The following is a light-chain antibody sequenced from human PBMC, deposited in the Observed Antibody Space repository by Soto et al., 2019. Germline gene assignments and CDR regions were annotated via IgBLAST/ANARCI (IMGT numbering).Light chain of an antibody. CDR2: KAS. V-gene: IGKV1-5*03. Sequence: DIQMTQSPSTLSASVGDRVTITCRASQSIRSWLAWYQQKPGKAPKLLIYKASSLESGVPSRSSGSGSGTEFTLTISSLQPDDFATYYFQQDNSLYTFGQRTKLEIK. CDR1: QSIRSW. J-gene: IGKJ2*01. CDR3: QQDNSLYT.